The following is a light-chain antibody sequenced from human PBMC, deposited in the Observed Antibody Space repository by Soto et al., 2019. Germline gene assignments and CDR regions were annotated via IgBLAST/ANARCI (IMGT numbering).Light chain of an antibody. CDR2: DAS. CDR1: QDISNY. J-gene: IGKJ2*01. Sequence: DIQMTQSPSSLSASVGDRVTITCQASQDISNYLNWYQQKPGKAPKLLIYDASNLETGVPSRVTGSGSGTDFTFTISSLQPDDIATYYCQQYDNLPYTFGQGTKLEIK. V-gene: IGKV1-33*01. CDR3: QQYDNLPYT.